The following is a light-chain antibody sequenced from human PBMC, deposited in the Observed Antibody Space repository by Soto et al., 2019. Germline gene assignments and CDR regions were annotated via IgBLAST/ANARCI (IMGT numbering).Light chain of an antibody. CDR2: DAS. Sequence: AIQLTQSPSSLSASVGDRVTITCRASQGISSALAWYQQKPGKAPKLLIYDASSLESGVPSRFSGSGSGTDFPLTFSSLQPEDFATYYCQQFNSYTITFGQGTRLEIK. CDR3: QQFNSYTIT. V-gene: IGKV1-13*02. J-gene: IGKJ5*01. CDR1: QGISSA.